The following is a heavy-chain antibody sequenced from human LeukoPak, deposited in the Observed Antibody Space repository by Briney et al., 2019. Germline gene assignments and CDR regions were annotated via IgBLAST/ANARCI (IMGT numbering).Heavy chain of an antibody. V-gene: IGHV1-18*01. CDR2: ISAYNGNT. CDR3: ARAPRIAVVTAIRGYYYYYMDV. J-gene: IGHJ6*03. CDR1: GYTFTSYG. Sequence: ASVKVSCKASGYTFTSYGISWVRQAPGQGLEWMGWISAYNGNTNYAQKLQGRVTMTTDTSTSTAYMELRSLRSDDTAVYYCARAPRIAVVTAIRGYYYYYMDVWGKGTTVTISS. D-gene: IGHD2-21*02.